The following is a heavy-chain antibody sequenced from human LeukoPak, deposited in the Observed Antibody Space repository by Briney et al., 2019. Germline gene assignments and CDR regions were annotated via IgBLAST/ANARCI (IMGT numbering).Heavy chain of an antibody. CDR2: IIPMFDSP. V-gene: IGHV1-69*06. J-gene: IGHJ4*02. CDR3: ARDSYGSGSYYEPFDF. CDR1: EDRFSSYA. D-gene: IGHD3-10*01. Sequence: SVTVSCKVSEDRFSSYAISWVRQGPGERLEWMGGIIPMFDSPSYAQSFQGRVTITADRSTNTAYMKLNSLRSEDTAVYYCARDSYGSGSYYEPFDFWGPGSLVTVSS.